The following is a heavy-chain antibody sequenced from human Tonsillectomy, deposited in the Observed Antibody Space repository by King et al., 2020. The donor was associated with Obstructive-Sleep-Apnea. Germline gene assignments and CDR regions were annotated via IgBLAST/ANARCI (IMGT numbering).Heavy chain of an antibody. V-gene: IGHV4-34*01. J-gene: IGHJ2*01. CDR2: INPSGST. CDR3: ARVPLSYYGSGSNWYFDL. Sequence: VQLQQWGAGLLKPSEILSLTCAVYGGSFSDYYWSWIRQPPGMGLEWVGEINPSGSTSYSPSLKSLVNISVDKSKNQFSLKLSSVTAAGTAVYYCARVPLSYYGSGSNWYFDLWGRGTLVTVSS. D-gene: IGHD3-10*01. CDR1: GGSFSDYY.